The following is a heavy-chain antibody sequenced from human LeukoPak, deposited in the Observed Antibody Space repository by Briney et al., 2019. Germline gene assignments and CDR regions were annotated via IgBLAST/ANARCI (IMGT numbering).Heavy chain of an antibody. Sequence: GGSLRLSCTASGFTFSSYWMHWVRQAPGKGLVWVSRINSDGGSTSYADSVKGRFTISRDKAKNMLYLQMNSLRAEDTAVYYCARRIQGMAPYYFDYWGQGTLVTVSS. CDR1: GFTFSSYW. CDR2: INSDGGST. D-gene: IGHD5-24*01. CDR3: ARRIQGMAPYYFDY. V-gene: IGHV3-74*01. J-gene: IGHJ4*02.